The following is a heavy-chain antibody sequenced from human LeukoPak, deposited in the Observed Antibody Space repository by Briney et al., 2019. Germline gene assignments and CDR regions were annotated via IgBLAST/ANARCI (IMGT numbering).Heavy chain of an antibody. V-gene: IGHV3-21*01. J-gene: IGHJ6*03. CDR3: ARDPYSGNYGNYYYYYMDV. D-gene: IGHD1-26*01. CDR1: GFTFSSYA. CDR2: ISTSSRT. Sequence: GGSLRLSCVASGFTFSSYAMSWVRQAPGKGLEWVSLISTSSRTHYADSMKGRFTISRDNAKNSLYLQMNSLGPEDTAVYYCARDPYSGNYGNYYYYYMDVWGKGTTVTISS.